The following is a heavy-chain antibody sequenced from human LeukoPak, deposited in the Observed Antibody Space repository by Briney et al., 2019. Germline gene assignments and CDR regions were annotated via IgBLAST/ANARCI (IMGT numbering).Heavy chain of an antibody. Sequence: GGSLRLSCAASGFTFSSYAMSWVRQAPGKGLEWVSAISGSGGSTYYADSVKGRFTISRDNSKNTLYLQMNSLRAEDTAVYYCAKKYYDILTGYWDNFDYWGQGTLVTVSS. CDR1: GFTFSSYA. CDR3: AKKYYDILTGYWDNFDY. D-gene: IGHD3-9*01. V-gene: IGHV3-23*01. J-gene: IGHJ4*02. CDR2: ISGSGGST.